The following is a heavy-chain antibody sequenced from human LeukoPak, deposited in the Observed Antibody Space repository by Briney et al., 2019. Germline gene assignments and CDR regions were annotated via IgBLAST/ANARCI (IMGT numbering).Heavy chain of an antibody. CDR1: GYTFTSYG. J-gene: IGHJ4*02. D-gene: IGHD3-10*01. V-gene: IGHV1-18*01. CDR2: ISAYNAYT. Sequence: ASVEVSCKASGYTFTSYGITWVRQAPGQGLEWMGWISAYNAYTYYAQKLQGRVTMTTDTSTSTAYMELRSLRSDDTAVYYCARDKTVLLWFGESDYWGRGTLVTVSS. CDR3: ARDKTVLLWFGESDY.